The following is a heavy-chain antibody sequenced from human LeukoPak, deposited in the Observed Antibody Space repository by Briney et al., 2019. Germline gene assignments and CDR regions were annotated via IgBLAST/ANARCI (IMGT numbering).Heavy chain of an antibody. CDR1: GYTFTGYY. CDR2: INPNSGGT. V-gene: IGHV1-2*02. Sequence: APVKVSCKASGYTFTGYYMHWVRQAPGQGLEWMGWINPNSGGTNYAQKFQGRVTMTRDTSISTAYMELSRLRSDDTAVYYCARAVRGVIKTTPWFDPWGQGTLVTVSS. J-gene: IGHJ5*02. CDR3: ARAVRGVIKTTPWFDP. D-gene: IGHD3-10*01.